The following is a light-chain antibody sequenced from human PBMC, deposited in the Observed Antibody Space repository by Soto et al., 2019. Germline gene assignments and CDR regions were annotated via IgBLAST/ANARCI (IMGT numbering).Light chain of an antibody. CDR3: QKYNSAPLVT. CDR2: AAS. J-gene: IGKJ2*01. Sequence: DIQMTQSPSSLSASVGDRVTITCRASPGISNYVAWYQQKPGKVPKLLIYAASTLQSGVPSRFSGSGSGTDFTLTISSLQPEDVATYYCQKYNSAPLVTFGQGTKLYIK. V-gene: IGKV1-27*01. CDR1: PGISNY.